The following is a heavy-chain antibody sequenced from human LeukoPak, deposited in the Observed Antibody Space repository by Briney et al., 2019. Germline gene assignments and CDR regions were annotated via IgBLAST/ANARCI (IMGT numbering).Heavy chain of an antibody. D-gene: IGHD4-17*01. CDR1: GGSISSGSYY. Sequence: SQTLSLTCTVSGGSISSGSYYWSWIRQPAGKGLEWIGHIYTSGSTNYNPSLKRRVTMSVDTSKNQFSLKLSSVTAADTAGYYCARDKPDYGDYSTSPAYYMDVWGKGTTVTVSS. J-gene: IGHJ6*03. CDR3: ARDKPDYGDYSTSPAYYMDV. CDR2: IYTSGST. V-gene: IGHV4-61*09.